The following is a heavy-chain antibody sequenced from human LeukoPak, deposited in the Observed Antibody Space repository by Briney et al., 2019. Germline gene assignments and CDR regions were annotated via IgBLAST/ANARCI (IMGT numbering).Heavy chain of an antibody. J-gene: IGHJ5*02. Sequence: SPTLSLTCAISGDSVSSNSATWNWIRQSPSRGLEWLGRTYYRSKWYNDYAVSVKSRITINPDTSKNQFSLQLNSVTPEDTAVYYCARNTPDFGTHQRFDPWGQGTLVTVSS. D-gene: IGHD3-10*01. CDR1: GDSVSSNSAT. CDR3: ARNTPDFGTHQRFDP. V-gene: IGHV6-1*01. CDR2: TYYRSKWYN.